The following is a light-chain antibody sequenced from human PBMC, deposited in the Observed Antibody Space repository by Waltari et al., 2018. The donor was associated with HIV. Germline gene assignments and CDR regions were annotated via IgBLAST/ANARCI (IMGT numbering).Light chain of an antibody. V-gene: IGKV2-28*01. CDR1: KSLLHSNGYNY. CDR2: LGS. J-gene: IGKJ2*01. Sequence: DIVMTQSPLSLPGTPGEPASIPCRASKSLLHSNGYNYLDWYLQKPGQSPQLLIYLGSNRASGVPDRFSGSGSGTDFTLKISRVEAEDVGVYYCMQALQTPMYTFGQGTKLEIK. CDR3: MQALQTPMYT.